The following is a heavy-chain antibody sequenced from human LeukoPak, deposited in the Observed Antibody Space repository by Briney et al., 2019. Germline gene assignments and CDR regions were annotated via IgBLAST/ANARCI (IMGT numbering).Heavy chain of an antibody. D-gene: IGHD2-2*01. CDR1: GGSISSYY. J-gene: IGHJ2*01. CDR3: ARRNGKQLLGSQAYWYFDL. Sequence: SETLSLTCTVSGGSISSYYWSWIRQPPGTGLEWIGYIYYSGSTNYNPSLKSRVTISVDTSKNQFSLKLSSVTAADTAVYYCARRNGKQLLGSQAYWYFDLWGRGTLVTVSS. CDR2: IYYSGST. V-gene: IGHV4-59*08.